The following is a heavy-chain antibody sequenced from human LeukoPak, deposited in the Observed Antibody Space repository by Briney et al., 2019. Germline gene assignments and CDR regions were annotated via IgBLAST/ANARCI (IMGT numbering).Heavy chain of an antibody. V-gene: IGHV1-69*06. Sequence: ASVKVSCKASGSTFSSYAISWVRQAPGQGLEWMGGIIPIFGTANYAQKFQGRVTITADKSTSTAYMELSSLRSEDTAVYYCAREAVVAATPYYFDYWGQGTLVTVSS. CDR2: IIPIFGTA. D-gene: IGHD2-15*01. CDR3: AREAVVAATPYYFDY. CDR1: GSTFSSYA. J-gene: IGHJ4*02.